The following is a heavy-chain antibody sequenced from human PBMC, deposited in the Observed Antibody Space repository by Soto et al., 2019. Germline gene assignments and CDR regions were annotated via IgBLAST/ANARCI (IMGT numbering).Heavy chain of an antibody. CDR2: IYSGGST. D-gene: IGHD3-22*01. CDR3: ARFYDSSGYGNNWFDP. Sequence: EVQLVETGGGLIQPGGSLRLSCAASGFTVSSNYMSWVRLAPGKGLEWVSVIYSGGSTYYADSVKGRFTISRDNSKNTLYLQMNSLRAEDTAVYYCARFYDSSGYGNNWFDPWGQGTLVTVSS. J-gene: IGHJ5*02. V-gene: IGHV3-53*02. CDR1: GFTVSSNY.